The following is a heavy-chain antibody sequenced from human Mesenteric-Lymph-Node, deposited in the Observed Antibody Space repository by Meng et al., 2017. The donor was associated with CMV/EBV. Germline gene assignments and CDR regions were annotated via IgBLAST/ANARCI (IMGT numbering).Heavy chain of an antibody. D-gene: IGHD3-3*01. CDR2: ISSSGSTI. CDR3: ASYDFWSGYYIMRN. J-gene: IGHJ4*02. CDR1: GFTLSSYV. V-gene: IGHV3-48*03. Sequence: GESLKISCAASGFTLSSYVMNWVRQAPGKGLEWVSYISSSGSTIYYADSVKGRFTISRDNAKNSLYLQMNSLRAEDTAVYYCASYDFWSGYYIMRNWGQGTLVTSPQ.